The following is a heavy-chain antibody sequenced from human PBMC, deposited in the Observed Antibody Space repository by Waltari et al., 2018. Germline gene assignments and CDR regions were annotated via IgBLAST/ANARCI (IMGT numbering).Heavy chain of an antibody. Sequence: EVQLVESGGGLVQPGGSLRLSCAASGFTFSSYWMSWVRQAPGKGLEWVANIKQDGSEKYYVDSVKGRFTISRDNAKNSLYLQMNSLRAEDTAVYYCAREASYGSDYYGMDVWGQGTTVTVSS. CDR3: AREASYGSDYYGMDV. J-gene: IGHJ6*02. V-gene: IGHV3-7*01. CDR1: GFTFSSYW. CDR2: IKQDGSEK. D-gene: IGHD4-17*01.